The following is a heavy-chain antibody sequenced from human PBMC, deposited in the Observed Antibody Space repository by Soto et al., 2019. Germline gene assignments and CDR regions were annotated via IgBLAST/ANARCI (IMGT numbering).Heavy chain of an antibody. CDR2: IYYSGST. Sequence: SETLSLTCTVSGGSISSGDYYWSWIRQPPGKGLEWIGYIYYSGSTYYNPSLKSRVTISVDTSKNQFSLKLSSVTAADTAIYYCARGRWELQLGFDPWGQGTLVTVSS. D-gene: IGHD2-15*01. CDR3: ARGRWELQLGFDP. J-gene: IGHJ5*02. CDR1: GGSISSGDYY. V-gene: IGHV4-30-4*02.